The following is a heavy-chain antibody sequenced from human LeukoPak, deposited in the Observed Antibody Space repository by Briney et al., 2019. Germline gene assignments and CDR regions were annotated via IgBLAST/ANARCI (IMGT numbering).Heavy chain of an antibody. CDR1: GFTVSSNS. D-gene: IGHD4/OR15-4a*01. J-gene: IGHJ4*02. CDR2: IYSGGNT. CDR3: ARRAGAYSHPYDY. V-gene: IGHV3-53*01. Sequence: GGSLRLSCTVSGFTVSSNSWSWVRQAPGKGLEWVSFIYSGGNTHYSDSVKGRFTISRDNSKNTLYLQMNSLRAEDTAVYYCARRAGAYSHPYDYWGQGTLVTVSS.